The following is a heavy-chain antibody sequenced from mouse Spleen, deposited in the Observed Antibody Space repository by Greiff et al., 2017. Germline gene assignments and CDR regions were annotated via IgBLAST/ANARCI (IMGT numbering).Heavy chain of an antibody. CDR2: ISSGSSTI. D-gene: IGHD1-1*01. CDR1: GFTFSDYG. V-gene: IGHV5-17*01. J-gene: IGHJ3*01. Sequence: EVQVVESGGGLVKPGGSLKLSCAASGFTFSDYGMHWVRQAPEKGLEWVAYISSGSSTIYYADTVKGRFTISRDNAKNTLFLQMTSLRSEDTAMYYCARQDYYGWFAYWGQGTLVTVSA. CDR3: ARQDYYGWFAY.